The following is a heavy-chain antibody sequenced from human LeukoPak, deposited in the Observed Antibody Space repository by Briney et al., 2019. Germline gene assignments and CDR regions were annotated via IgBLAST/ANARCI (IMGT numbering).Heavy chain of an antibody. CDR1: GGSISSGGYY. Sequence: SETLSLTCTVSGGSISSGGYYWSWIRQPAGKGLEWIGRIYTSGSTNYNPSLKSRVTMSVDTSKNQFSLTLTSVTAADTALYYCTRELAGTTVEDWGQGTLVTVSS. CDR2: IYTSGST. V-gene: IGHV4-61*02. D-gene: IGHD1-1*01. J-gene: IGHJ4*02. CDR3: TRELAGTTVED.